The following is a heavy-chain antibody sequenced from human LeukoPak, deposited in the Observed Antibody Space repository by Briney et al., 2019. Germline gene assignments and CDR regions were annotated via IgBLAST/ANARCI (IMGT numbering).Heavy chain of an antibody. CDR1: GGSISSGSYY. J-gene: IGHJ3*02. CDR3: ARWAGLDAFDI. D-gene: IGHD1-14*01. V-gene: IGHV4-61*02. Sequence: SETLSLTCTVSGGSISSGSYYWSWIRQPAGKGLEWIGRIYTSGSTNYNPPLKSRVTISVDTSKNQFSLKLSSVTAADTAVYYCARWAGLDAFDIWGQGTMVTVSS. CDR2: IYTSGST.